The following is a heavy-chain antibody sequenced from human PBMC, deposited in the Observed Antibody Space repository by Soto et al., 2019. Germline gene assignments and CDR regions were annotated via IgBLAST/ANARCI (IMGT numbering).Heavy chain of an antibody. V-gene: IGHV3-30-3*01. Sequence: GGSLRLSCAASGFTFSSYAMHWVRQAPGKGLEWVAVISYDGSNKYYADSVKGRFTISRDNSKNTLYLQMNSLRAEDTAVYYCARDEHSESGTMVRGVISSCAFDIWGQGTMVTVSS. D-gene: IGHD3-10*01. CDR2: ISYDGSNK. CDR3: ARDEHSESGTMVRGVISSCAFDI. J-gene: IGHJ3*02. CDR1: GFTFSSYA.